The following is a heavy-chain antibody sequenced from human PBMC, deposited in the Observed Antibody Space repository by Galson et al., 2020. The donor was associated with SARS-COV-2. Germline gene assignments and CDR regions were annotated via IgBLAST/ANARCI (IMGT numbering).Heavy chain of an antibody. J-gene: IGHJ4*02. Sequence: SGPTLVKPTETLTLTCTVSGFSFSNARVGVSWIRQPPGKALEWLAHSFSNDEKSYNTPLKSRLTISRDTSKSQVVLIMTNMDPVDTATYYCARMSGDGVVISPFDYWGQGTLVTVSS. D-gene: IGHD3-3*01. CDR3: ARMSGDGVVISPFDY. CDR1: GFSFSNARVG. V-gene: IGHV2-26*01. CDR2: SFSNDEK.